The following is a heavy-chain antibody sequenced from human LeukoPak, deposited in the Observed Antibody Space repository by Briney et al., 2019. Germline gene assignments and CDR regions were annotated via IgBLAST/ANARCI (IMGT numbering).Heavy chain of an antibody. CDR2: IYYSGST. D-gene: IGHD2-15*01. J-gene: IGHJ6*02. CDR1: GGSISSYY. Sequence: SETLSLTCTVSGGSISSYYWSWIRQPPGKGLEWIGYIYYSGSTNYNPSLKSRVTISVDTSKNQFSLKLSSVTAADTAVYYCARYCSGRSCYSGNDYYYNGMDVWGQGTTVTVSS. V-gene: IGHV4-59*08. CDR3: ARYCSGRSCYSGNDYYYNGMDV.